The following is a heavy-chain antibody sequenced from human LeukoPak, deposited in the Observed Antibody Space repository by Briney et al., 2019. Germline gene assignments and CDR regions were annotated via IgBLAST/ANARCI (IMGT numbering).Heavy chain of an antibody. CDR1: GFSFSTYW. Sequence: PGGSLRLSCAASGFSFSTYWMHWVRQAPGEGLVWVSRICNDGTTTIYADSVKGRFTISRDNAKNTLYLQMDSLRAEDTAVYYCTRRVDATRWYDPWGQGTLVTVSS. D-gene: IGHD2-15*01. CDR2: ICNDGTTT. CDR3: TRRVDATRWYDP. V-gene: IGHV3-74*01. J-gene: IGHJ5*02.